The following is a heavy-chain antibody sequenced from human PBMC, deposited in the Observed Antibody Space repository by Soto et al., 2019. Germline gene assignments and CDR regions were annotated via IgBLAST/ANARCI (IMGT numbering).Heavy chain of an antibody. CDR3: AHRQRTVYFDY. D-gene: IGHD4-17*01. Sequence: QITLKESGPTLVKPTQPLTLTCTFSGFSLSTSGVGVGWIRQPPGKALEWLALIYWDDDKRYSPSLKSRLTITEDTSKIQVVLTMTNMDPVDTATYYCAHRQRTVYFDYWGQGTLVTVSS. V-gene: IGHV2-5*02. CDR1: GFSLSTSGVG. J-gene: IGHJ4*02. CDR2: IYWDDDK.